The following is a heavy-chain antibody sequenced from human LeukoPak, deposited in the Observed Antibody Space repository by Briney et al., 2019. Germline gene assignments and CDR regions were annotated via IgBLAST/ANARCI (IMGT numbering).Heavy chain of an antibody. V-gene: IGHV3-21*01. J-gene: IGHJ4*02. Sequence: GGSLRLSCAASGFTFSSYSMNWVRQAPGKGLEWVSSISSTSNYIYYADSVKGRSTISRDNAKNSLYLQMNSLRAEDTAVYYCARELYYYDSSGYGLAYWGQGTLVTVSS. CDR2: ISSTSNYI. CDR3: ARELYYYDSSGYGLAY. D-gene: IGHD3-22*01. CDR1: GFTFSSYS.